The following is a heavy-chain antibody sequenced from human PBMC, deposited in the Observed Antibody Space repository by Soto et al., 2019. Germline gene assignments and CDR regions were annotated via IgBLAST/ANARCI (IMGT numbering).Heavy chain of an antibody. V-gene: IGHV2-5*02. J-gene: IGHJ4*02. CDR1: GFSLSTSGVD. Sequence: QITLKESGPTLAKPTQTLTLTCTFSGFSLSTSGVDVGWIRQPPGKALEWLALIYCDDHKLYSPSLNSRLTITKDTSKNQVVLTIATMDPVDTAKYYWAYRPSYCSGGSCYSGFDYWGQGTLVTVSS. CDR3: AYRPSYCSGGSCYSGFDY. D-gene: IGHD2-15*01. CDR2: IYCDDHK.